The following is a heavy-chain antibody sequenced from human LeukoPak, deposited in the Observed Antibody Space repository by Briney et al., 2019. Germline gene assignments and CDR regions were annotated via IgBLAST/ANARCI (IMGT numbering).Heavy chain of an antibody. V-gene: IGHV3-74*01. CDR2: INSDGSST. CDR3: ARAGSEYGYYDGSGPQ. D-gene: IGHD3-22*01. Sequence: GGSLRLSCAASGFIFSSYWMHWVRQAPGKGLVWVSRINSDGSSTSYADSVKGRFTISRDNAKNTLYLQMNSLRAEDTAVYYCARAGSEYGYYDGSGPQWGQGTLVTVSS. J-gene: IGHJ4*02. CDR1: GFIFSSYW.